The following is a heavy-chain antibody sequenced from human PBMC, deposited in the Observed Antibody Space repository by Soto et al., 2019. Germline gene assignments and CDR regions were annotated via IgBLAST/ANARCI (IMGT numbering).Heavy chain of an antibody. CDR3: VRHAQWIIRAY. J-gene: IGHJ4*02. V-gene: IGHV4-39*01. Sequence: PSETLSLTCNVSGASISSYNYWGWFRQPPGKGLERIGSIIYSGNSMYNPTIQSRLTLLVETSKNKFTLKLSSVTAADTAVYYCVRHAQWIIRAYWGQG. CDR1: GASISSYNY. D-gene: IGHD5-12*01. CDR2: IIYSGNS.